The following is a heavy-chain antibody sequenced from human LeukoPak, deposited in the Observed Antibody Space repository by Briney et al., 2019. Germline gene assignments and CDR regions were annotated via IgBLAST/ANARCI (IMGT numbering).Heavy chain of an antibody. CDR1: GFTFSSYA. D-gene: IGHD5-12*01. V-gene: IGHV3-30*04. CDR2: ISYDGSNK. J-gene: IGHJ6*03. Sequence: GGSLRLSCAASGFTFSSYAMHWVRQAPGKGLEWVAVISYDGSNKYYADSVKGRFTISRDNSKNTLYLQMNSLRAEDTAVYYCARPRVALYYYYYMDVWGKGTTVTVSS. CDR3: ARPRVALYYYYYMDV.